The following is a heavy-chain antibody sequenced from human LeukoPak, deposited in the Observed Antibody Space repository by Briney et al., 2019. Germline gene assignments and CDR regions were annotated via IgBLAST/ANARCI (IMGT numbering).Heavy chain of an antibody. CDR3: TRQARLPVDTRYYYYYYMDV. V-gene: IGHV3-11*04. Sequence: GGSLRLSCAASGFTFSDHYIDWVRQAPGKGREWVSYISSSGSKIYYADSVKGRFTISRDNAKNSMYLQMSSLRDGDTAVYYCTRQARLPVDTRYYYYYYMDVWGKGTTVTVSS. J-gene: IGHJ6*03. CDR1: GFTFSDHY. CDR2: ISSSGSKI. D-gene: IGHD5-18*01.